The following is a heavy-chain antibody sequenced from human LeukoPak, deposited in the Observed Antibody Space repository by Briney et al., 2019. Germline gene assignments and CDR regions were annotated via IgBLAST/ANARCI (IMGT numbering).Heavy chain of an antibody. D-gene: IGHD3-22*01. J-gene: IGHJ5*02. CDR3: ARDGETGYYSGRYNWFDP. Sequence: GASVKVSCRASGGTFSSYAISWVRQAPGQGLEWMGRIIPILGIANYAQKFQGRVTITADKSTSTAYMELSSLRSEDTAVYYCARDGETGYYSGRYNWFDPWGQGTLVTVSS. CDR2: IIPILGIA. CDR1: GGTFSSYA. V-gene: IGHV1-69*04.